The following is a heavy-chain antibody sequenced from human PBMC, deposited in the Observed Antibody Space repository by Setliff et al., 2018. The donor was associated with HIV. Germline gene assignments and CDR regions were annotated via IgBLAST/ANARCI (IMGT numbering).Heavy chain of an antibody. CDR3: ANRFRTSNNWYYFDY. CDR2: MGGSSGDT. CDR1: GFTFSNYR. Sequence: PGGSLRLSCAASGFTFSNYRMNWVRQAPGKGLEWVSSMGGSSGDTYYADSVKGRFTISRDNTKNTLSLQMNSLGAEDTAIYYCANRFRTSNNWYYFDYWGPGTLVTVSS. V-gene: IGHV3-23*01. J-gene: IGHJ4*02. D-gene: IGHD6-13*01.